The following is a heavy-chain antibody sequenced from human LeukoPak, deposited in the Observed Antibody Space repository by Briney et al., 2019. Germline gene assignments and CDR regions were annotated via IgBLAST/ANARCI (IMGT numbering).Heavy chain of an antibody. V-gene: IGHV3-66*01. CDR1: GFTVSSNY. Sequence: PGGSLRLSCAASGFTVSSNYMSWVRQAPGTGLEWVSIIYSGGTTYYADSVKGRFTISRDNSKNTLYLQMNSLRAEDTAVYYCAREVLDTAMALGYWGQGTLVTVSS. D-gene: IGHD5-18*01. J-gene: IGHJ4*02. CDR2: IYSGGTT. CDR3: AREVLDTAMALGY.